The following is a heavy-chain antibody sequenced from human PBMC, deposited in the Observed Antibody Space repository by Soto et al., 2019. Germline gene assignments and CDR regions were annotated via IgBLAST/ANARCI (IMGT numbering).Heavy chain of an antibody. CDR1: GYSFTSYW. CDR3: ARSRGAVTTSPYFDY. D-gene: IGHD4-4*01. J-gene: IGHJ4*02. CDR2: IYPGDSDT. V-gene: IGHV5-51*01. Sequence: LKISCKGSGYSFTSYWIGWVRQMPGKGLEWMGIIYPGDSDTRYSPSFQGQVTISADKSISTAYLQWSSLKASDTAMYYCARSRGAVTTSPYFDYWGQGTLVTVSS.